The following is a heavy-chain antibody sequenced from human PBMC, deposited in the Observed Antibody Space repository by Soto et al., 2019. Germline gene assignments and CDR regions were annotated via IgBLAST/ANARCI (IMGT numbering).Heavy chain of an antibody. J-gene: IGHJ5*02. CDR2: IYSSGNT. V-gene: IGHV4-4*07. D-gene: IGHD6-13*01. CDR3: ARERGVTAAGITWFDA. Sequence: PSGTLSLTCAFSSGSISDSSWSWLRQPSWKGLEWVGHIYSSGNTNSNPSLKSRVSMSVETSKNQLSMRLSSVTAADTAVYFCARERGVTAAGITWFDAWGQGTLVTVSS. CDR1: SGSISDSS.